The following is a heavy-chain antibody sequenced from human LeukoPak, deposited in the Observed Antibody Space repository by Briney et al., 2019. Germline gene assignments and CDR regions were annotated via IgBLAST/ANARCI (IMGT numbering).Heavy chain of an antibody. J-gene: IGHJ5*02. CDR2: ISAYNGNI. Sequence: ASVKVSCKASGYTFTSYGMSWVRQAPGQGLEWMGWISAYNGNINYAQKLQGRVTMTTDTSTSTAYMELRSLRSDDTAVYYCARDLSCSGGSCYFVGNWFDPWGQGTLVTVSS. V-gene: IGHV1-18*01. D-gene: IGHD2-15*01. CDR1: GYTFTSYG. CDR3: ARDLSCSGGSCYFVGNWFDP.